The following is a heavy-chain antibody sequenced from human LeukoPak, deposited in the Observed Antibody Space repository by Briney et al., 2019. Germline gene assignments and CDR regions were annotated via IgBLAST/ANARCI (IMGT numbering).Heavy chain of an antibody. D-gene: IGHD3-3*01. CDR2: IKQDGSEK. Sequence: GGSLRLSWAAYGFTFSSYWMSWVRQAPGKGLEWVANIKQDGSEKYYVDSVKGRFTISRDNAKNSLYLQMNSLRAEDTAVYYCARGNDFWSGYYSYYFDYWGQGTLVTV. CDR1: GFTFSSYW. CDR3: ARGNDFWSGYYSYYFDY. V-gene: IGHV3-7*01. J-gene: IGHJ4*02.